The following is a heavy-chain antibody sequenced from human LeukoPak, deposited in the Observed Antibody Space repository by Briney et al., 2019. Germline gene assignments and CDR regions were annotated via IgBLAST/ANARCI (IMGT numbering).Heavy chain of an antibody. CDR3: AKDWGSSDY. Sequence: PGGSLRLSCAASGFTFSSYWMSWVRQAPGKGLEWVANIKQDGSEKYYVDSVKGRFTISRDNSKNTLYLQMNSLRAEDTAVYYCAKDWGSSDYWGQGTLVTVSS. J-gene: IGHJ4*02. CDR2: IKQDGSEK. D-gene: IGHD3-16*01. CDR1: GFTFSSYW. V-gene: IGHV3-7*01.